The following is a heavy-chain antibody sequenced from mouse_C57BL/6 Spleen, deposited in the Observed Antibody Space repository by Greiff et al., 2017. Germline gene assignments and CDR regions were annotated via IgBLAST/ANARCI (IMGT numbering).Heavy chain of an antibody. J-gene: IGHJ1*03. CDR1: GFSLTSYA. V-gene: IGHV2-9-1*01. D-gene: IGHD2-1*01. CDR2: IWTGGGT. CDR3: ARTIYYGNYDWYFDV. Sequence: QVQLKQSGPGLVAPSQSLSITCTVSGFSLTSYAISWVRQPPGKGLEWLGVIWTGGGTNYNSALKSRLSISKDNSKSQVFLKMNSLQTDDTARYYCARTIYYGNYDWYFDVWGTGTTVTVSS.